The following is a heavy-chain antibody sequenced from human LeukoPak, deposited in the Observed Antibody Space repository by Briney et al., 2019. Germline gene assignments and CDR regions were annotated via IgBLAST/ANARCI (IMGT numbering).Heavy chain of an antibody. D-gene: IGHD6-19*01. CDR3: ARVGHSSGWLSYDDY. CDR2: ISAYNGNT. V-gene: IGHV1-18*01. Sequence: ASVKVSCKASGGTFSSYAISWVRQAPGQGLEWMGWISAYNGNTNYAQKLQGRVTMTTDTSTSTAYMELRSLRSDDTAVYYCARVGHSSGWLSYDDYWGQGTLVTVSS. CDR1: GGTFSSYA. J-gene: IGHJ4*02.